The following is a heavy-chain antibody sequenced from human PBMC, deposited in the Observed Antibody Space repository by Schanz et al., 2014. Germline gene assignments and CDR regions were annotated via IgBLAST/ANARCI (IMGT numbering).Heavy chain of an antibody. Sequence: EVQLVESGGDLVQPGGSQRLSCAASGFIVSSTYMTWVRQAPGKGLEWVSAISGSGGSTYYADSVKGRFTISRDNSQNTLYLQMNSLRAEDTAVYYCAKHVRSLTGNDYWGQGTLVTVSS. V-gene: IGHV3-23*04. CDR2: ISGSGGST. D-gene: IGHD3-9*01. J-gene: IGHJ4*02. CDR1: GFIVSSTY. CDR3: AKHVRSLTGNDY.